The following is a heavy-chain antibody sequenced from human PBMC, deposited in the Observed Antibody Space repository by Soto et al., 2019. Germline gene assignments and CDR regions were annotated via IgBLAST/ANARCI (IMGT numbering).Heavy chain of an antibody. CDR2: IYHGGTT. V-gene: IGHV4-38-2*02. CDR1: GDSISIGSY. CDR3: ARVHVMVVAGSTFDY. Sequence: PAETLSLTCTFSGDSISIGSYWGWIRQPPGEGPEWIASIYHGGTTFYNPSLKSRISISVDTSKNQFSLRLTSVTAADTATYYCARVHVMVVAGSTFDYWGPGTMVTVSS. J-gene: IGHJ4*03. D-gene: IGHD6-19*01.